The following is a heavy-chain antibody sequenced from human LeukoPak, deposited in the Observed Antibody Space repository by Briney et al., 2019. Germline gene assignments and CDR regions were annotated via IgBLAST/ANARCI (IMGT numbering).Heavy chain of an antibody. CDR2: IYYNGNT. D-gene: IGHD3-22*01. J-gene: IGHJ3*02. CDR3: VRGNYDNRGYSNAFDI. CDR1: GASISSSY. Sequence: SGPLSLTCTVSGASISSSYWMWVRQPPGKRLEWIGFIYYNGNTNSNPSLKSRVTISADTSKNQFSLKLTSVTAADTAVYYCVRGNYDNRGYSNAFDIWGQGAMVTVSS. V-gene: IGHV4-59*01.